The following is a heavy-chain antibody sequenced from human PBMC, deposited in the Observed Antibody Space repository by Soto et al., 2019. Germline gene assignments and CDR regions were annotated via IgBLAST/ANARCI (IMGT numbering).Heavy chain of an antibody. V-gene: IGHV3-23*01. CDR2: ISGSAGST. Sequence: DVQLLESGGGLVQPGGSLRLSCAGSGFTFSSYAMSWVRQAPGKGLEWVSTISGSAGSTYYADSVQGRFTISRDNSKNTRYLQMNSLRAEDTAVYYCAKDGNVAARLVDYRGQGTLVTVSS. CDR3: AKDGNVAARLVDY. D-gene: IGHD6-6*01. CDR1: GFTFSSYA. J-gene: IGHJ4*02.